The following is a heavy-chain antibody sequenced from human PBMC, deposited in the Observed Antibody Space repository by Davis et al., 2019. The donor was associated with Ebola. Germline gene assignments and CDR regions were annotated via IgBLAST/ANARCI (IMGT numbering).Heavy chain of an antibody. D-gene: IGHD2-21*01. Sequence: PGGSLRLSCAASGFTFSRHAMHWVRQAPGKGLQWVTTILYDASNKYYADSVKGRFTISRDNSKNTLYLQMNSLRAEDTAVYYCAAYCTPTNCGARRAFDFWGRGTMVTVSS. J-gene: IGHJ3*01. V-gene: IGHV3-30*04. CDR2: ILYDASNK. CDR3: AAYCTPTNCGARRAFDF. CDR1: GFTFSRHA.